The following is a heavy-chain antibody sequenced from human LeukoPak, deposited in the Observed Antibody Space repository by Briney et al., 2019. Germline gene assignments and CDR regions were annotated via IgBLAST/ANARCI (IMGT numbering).Heavy chain of an antibody. CDR2: ISAYNGNT. CDR1: GYTFTSYG. CDR3: ARGDRVVVAAKSDY. Sequence: ASVKVSCKASGYTFTSYGISWVRQAPGQGLEWMGWISAYNGNTNYAQKLQGRVTMTTDTSTSTAYMELRSLRSHDTAVYYCARGDRVVVAAKSDYWGQGTLVTVSS. D-gene: IGHD2-15*01. J-gene: IGHJ4*02. V-gene: IGHV1-18*01.